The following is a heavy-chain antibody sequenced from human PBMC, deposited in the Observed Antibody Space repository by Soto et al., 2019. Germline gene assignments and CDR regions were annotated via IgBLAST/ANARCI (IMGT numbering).Heavy chain of an antibody. J-gene: IGHJ6*02. CDR3: ARDAATEYYYDRSGPPSLYYYYGMDV. V-gene: IGHV3-53*01. CDR2: IYSGGST. CDR1: GFTVSSNY. Sequence: GGSLRLSCAASGFTVSSNYMSWVRQAPGKGLEWVSVIYSGGSTYYADSVKGRFTISRDNSKNTLYLQMNSLRAEDTAVYYCARDAATEYYYDRSGPPSLYYYYGMDVWGQGTTVTVSS. D-gene: IGHD3-22*01.